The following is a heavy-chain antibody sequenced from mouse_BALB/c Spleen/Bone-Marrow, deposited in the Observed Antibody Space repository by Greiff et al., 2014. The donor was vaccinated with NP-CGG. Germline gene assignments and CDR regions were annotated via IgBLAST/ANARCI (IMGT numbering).Heavy chain of an antibody. CDR1: GYAFSSYW. Sequence: VKLQESGAELVRPGSSVKISCKASGYAFSSYWMNWVKQRPGQGLEWIGQIYPGDGGTNYNGKFKGKATLTADKSSSTAYMQLSSLTSEDSAVYFCARQYGNYFDYWGQGTTLTVSS. J-gene: IGHJ2*01. CDR2: IYPGDGGT. CDR3: ARQYGNYFDY. V-gene: IGHV1-80*01. D-gene: IGHD2-10*02.